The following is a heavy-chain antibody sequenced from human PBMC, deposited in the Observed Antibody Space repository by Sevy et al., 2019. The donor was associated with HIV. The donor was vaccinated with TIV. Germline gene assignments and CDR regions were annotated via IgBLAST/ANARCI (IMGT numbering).Heavy chain of an antibody. CDR3: ARVDYGDNVMCYYYYGMVV. CDR2: ISAYNGNT. V-gene: IGHV1-18*01. D-gene: IGHD4-17*01. J-gene: IGHJ6*02. CDR1: GYTFTSYG. Sequence: ASVKVSCKASGYTFTSYGISWVRQAPGQGLEWMGWISAYNGNTNYAQKLQARDTMTTDTSTSTAYMELRSLRSDDTAVYYCARVDYGDNVMCYYYYGMVVWGQGTTVTDSS.